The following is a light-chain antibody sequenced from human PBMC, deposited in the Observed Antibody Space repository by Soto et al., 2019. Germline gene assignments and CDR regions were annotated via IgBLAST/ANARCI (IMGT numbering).Light chain of an antibody. CDR3: CAYAGSYSLV. V-gene: IGLV2-11*01. CDR2: DVN. Sequence: QSALTQPRSVSGSPGQSVTISCTGTSSDVGAYNYVSWYQQHPGKAPKVMIYDVNKRPSGVPDRFSGSKSDNTASLTISGLQAEDGSNYYCCAYAGSYSLVFGGGTQLTVL. J-gene: IGLJ7*01. CDR1: SSDVGAYNY.